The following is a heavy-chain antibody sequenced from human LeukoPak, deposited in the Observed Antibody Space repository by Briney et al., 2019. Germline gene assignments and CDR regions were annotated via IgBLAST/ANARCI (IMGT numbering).Heavy chain of an antibody. V-gene: IGHV3-21*01. CDR2: ISSSSYI. CDR3: AREEGPGYFDL. Sequence: GGSLRLSCAASGFTFSSYSMNWVRQAPGKGLEWVSSISSSSYIYYADSVKGRFTISRDNAKNSLYLQMNSLRAEDTAVYYCAREEGPGYFDLWGRGTLVTVSS. D-gene: IGHD2-2*01. CDR1: GFTFSSYS. J-gene: IGHJ2*01.